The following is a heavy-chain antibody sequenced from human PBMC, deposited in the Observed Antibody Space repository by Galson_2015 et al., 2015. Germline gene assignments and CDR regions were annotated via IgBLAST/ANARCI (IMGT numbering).Heavy chain of an antibody. CDR2: IIPIFGTA. J-gene: IGHJ4*02. CDR1: GGTFSSYA. V-gene: IGHV1-69*13. Sequence: SVKVSCRASGGTFSSYAISWVRQAPGQGLEWMGGIIPIFGTANYAQKFQGRVTITADESTSTAYMELSSLRSEDTAVYYCARDYYDSSGYGYWGQGTLVTVSS. D-gene: IGHD3-22*01. CDR3: ARDYYDSSGYGY.